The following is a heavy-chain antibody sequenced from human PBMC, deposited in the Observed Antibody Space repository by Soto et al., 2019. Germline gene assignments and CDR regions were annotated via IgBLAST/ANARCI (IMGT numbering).Heavy chain of an antibody. Sequence: QVQLVESGGGLVKPGESLRVSCTASGFSFGDYYMSWIRQAPGKGLEWISYISHNSDSFYYADSVKGRFTVSRDNSKNSLFLPMDNLRAEDTAVYYCAREDPCTTGTCLLRRRKTNYFDYWGPGTQVTVSS. CDR3: AREDPCTTGTCLLRRRKTNYFDY. CDR1: GFSFGDYY. J-gene: IGHJ4*02. CDR2: ISHNSDSF. D-gene: IGHD2-8*01. V-gene: IGHV3-11*01.